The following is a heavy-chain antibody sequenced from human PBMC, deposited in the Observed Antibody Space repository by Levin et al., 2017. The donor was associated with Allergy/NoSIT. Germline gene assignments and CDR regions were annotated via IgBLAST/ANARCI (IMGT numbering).Heavy chain of an antibody. J-gene: IGHJ5*02. CDR3: ARDGMVVVVPTAIPLNWFDP. CDR2: ISAYNGNT. V-gene: IGHV1-18*01. CDR1: GYTFTSYG. D-gene: IGHD2-2*02. Sequence: AASVKVSCKASGYTFTSYGISWVRQAPGQGLEWMGWISAYNGNTEYAQKFQGRVTMTTDTSTSTAYMELRSLRSDDTAVYYCARDGMVVVVPTAIPLNWFDPWGQGTLVTVSS.